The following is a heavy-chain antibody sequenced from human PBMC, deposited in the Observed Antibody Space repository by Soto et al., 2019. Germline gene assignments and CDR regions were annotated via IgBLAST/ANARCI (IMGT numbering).Heavy chain of an antibody. D-gene: IGHD4-17*01. V-gene: IGHV1-69*13. CDR3: GRCGTVTTLWYYYGMDV. J-gene: IGHJ6*02. CDR1: GGTFSSYA. Sequence: SVKVSCKASGGTFSSYAISWVRQAPGQGREWMGGIIPIFGTANYAQKFQGRVTITADESTSTAYMELSSLRSEDTAVYYCGRCGTVTTLWYYYGMDVWGQGTTVTDSS. CDR2: IIPIFGTA.